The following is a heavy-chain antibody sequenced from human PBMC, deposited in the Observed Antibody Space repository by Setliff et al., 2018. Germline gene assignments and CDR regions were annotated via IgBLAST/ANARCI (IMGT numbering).Heavy chain of an antibody. D-gene: IGHD3-22*01. Sequence: SETLSLTCTVSGGSISSYYWSWIRQPPGKGLEWIGYIYYSGSTNYNPSLKSRVTISVDTSKNQFSLRLTSVTAADTAVYYCARASHYYDTSLRPHFDSWGQGTLVTVSS. J-gene: IGHJ4*02. CDR1: GGSISSYY. V-gene: IGHV4-59*08. CDR2: IYYSGST. CDR3: ARASHYYDTSLRPHFDS.